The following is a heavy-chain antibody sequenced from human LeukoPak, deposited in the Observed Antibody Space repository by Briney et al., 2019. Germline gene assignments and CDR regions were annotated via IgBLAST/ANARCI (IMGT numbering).Heavy chain of an antibody. D-gene: IGHD3/OR15-3a*01. Sequence: IPSETLSLTCTVSGGSISSGSYYWSWIRQPAGKGLEWIGRIFTSGSTNYNPSLKSRVTMSVDTSKNQFSLKLSSVTAADTAVYYCARQTGSGLFILPGGQGTLVTVSS. CDR1: GGSISSGSYY. V-gene: IGHV4-61*02. CDR3: ARQTGSGLFILP. J-gene: IGHJ4*02. CDR2: IFTSGST.